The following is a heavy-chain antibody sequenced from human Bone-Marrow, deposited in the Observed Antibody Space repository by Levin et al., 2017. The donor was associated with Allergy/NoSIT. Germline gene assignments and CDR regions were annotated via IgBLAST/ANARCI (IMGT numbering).Heavy chain of an antibody. CDR2: ISSSSSYV. CDR3: ARGSSWYDTWYFGL. Sequence: GESLKISCAASGFTFSTYNMNWVRQAPGKGLEWVSSISSSSSYVYSADSVKGRFTISRDNATNSLYLQMSSLRAEDTAVYYCARGSSWYDTWYFGLWGRGTLVTVSS. D-gene: IGHD6-13*01. V-gene: IGHV3-21*01. J-gene: IGHJ2*01. CDR1: GFTFSTYN.